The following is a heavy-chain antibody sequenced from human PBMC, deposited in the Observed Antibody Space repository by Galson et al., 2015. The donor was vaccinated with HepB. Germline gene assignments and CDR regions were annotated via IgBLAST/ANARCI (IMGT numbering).Heavy chain of an antibody. Sequence: SVKVSCKASGGTFSSYAISWVRQAPGQGLEWMGGILPIFGTANYAQKFQGRVTITADKSTSTAYMELSSLRSEDTAVYYCARGSGYYFYYYYYYGMDGWGQGTTVTVSS. V-gene: IGHV1-69*06. CDR1: GGTFSSYA. D-gene: IGHD3-3*01. CDR2: ILPIFGTA. J-gene: IGHJ6*02. CDR3: ARGSGYYFYYYYYYGMDG.